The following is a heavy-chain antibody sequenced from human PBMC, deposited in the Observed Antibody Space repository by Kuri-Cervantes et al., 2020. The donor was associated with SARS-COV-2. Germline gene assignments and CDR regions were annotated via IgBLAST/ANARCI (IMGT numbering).Heavy chain of an antibody. Sequence: GGSLRPSCAASGFTFSSYAMSWVRQAPGKGLEWVSAISGSGGSTYYADSVKGRFTISRDNAKNSLYLQMNSLRAEDTAVYYCASLLSGGGAHLYYFYMDAWGKGTSVTVSS. D-gene: IGHD3-16*01. V-gene: IGHV3-23*01. CDR1: GFTFSSYA. CDR2: ISGSGGST. CDR3: ASLLSGGGAHLYYFYMDA. J-gene: IGHJ6*03.